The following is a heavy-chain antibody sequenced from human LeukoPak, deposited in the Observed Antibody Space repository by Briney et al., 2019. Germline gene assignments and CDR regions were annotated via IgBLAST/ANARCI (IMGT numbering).Heavy chain of an antibody. J-gene: IGHJ3*02. CDR1: GFTFSNAW. CDR3: TTEFTMIVVVHDAFDI. D-gene: IGHD3-22*01. V-gene: IGHV3-15*01. Sequence: PGGSLRLSCAASGFTFSNAWMSWVRQAPGKGLEWVGRIKSKTDGGTTDYAASVKGRFTISRDDSKNTLYLQMNSLKTEDTAVYYCTTEFTMIVVVHDAFDIWGQGTMVTVSS. CDR2: IKSKTDGGTT.